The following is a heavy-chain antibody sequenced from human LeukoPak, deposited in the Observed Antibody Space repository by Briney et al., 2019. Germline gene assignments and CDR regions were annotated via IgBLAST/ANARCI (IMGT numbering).Heavy chain of an antibody. CDR1: GFTFSSYW. D-gene: IGHD6-19*01. V-gene: IGHV3-74*01. J-gene: IGHJ4*02. CDR2: INSDGSST. CDR3: AKAPQGWSYFDY. Sequence: GGSLRLSCAASGFTFSSYWMHWVRQAPGKGLVWVSRINSDGSSTSYADSVKGRFTISRDNAKNTLYLQMNSLGAEDTAVYYCAKAPQGWSYFDYWGQGTLVTVSS.